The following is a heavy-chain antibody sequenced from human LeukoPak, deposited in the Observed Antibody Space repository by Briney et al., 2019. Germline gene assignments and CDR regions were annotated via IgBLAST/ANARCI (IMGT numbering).Heavy chain of an antibody. CDR3: ARRSSSWYYFED. V-gene: IGHV4-39*07. CDR2: IYYSGST. Sequence: SETLSLTCTVSGGSITSSDYWWAWIRLPPGRGLEWIGSIYYSGSTYYNPPLKSRATISVDASKNQFSLKLSSVTAADAAVYFCARRSSSWYYFEDWGQGTLVTVSS. D-gene: IGHD6-13*01. CDR1: GGSITSSDYW. J-gene: IGHJ4*02.